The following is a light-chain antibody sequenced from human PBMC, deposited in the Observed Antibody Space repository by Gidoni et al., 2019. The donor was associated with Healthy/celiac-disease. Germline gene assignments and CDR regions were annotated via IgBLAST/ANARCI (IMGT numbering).Light chain of an antibody. V-gene: IGKV3-11*01. CDR2: DAS. CDR1: QSVSSY. Sequence: EIVLTPSPATLALSPGERATLSCRASQSVSSYLAWYQQKPGQASRLLIDDASNRATGIPARFSGSGSGTDFTLTISSLEPEDFAVYYCQQRSNWPRTFGQGTKVEIK. CDR3: QQRSNWPRT. J-gene: IGKJ1*01.